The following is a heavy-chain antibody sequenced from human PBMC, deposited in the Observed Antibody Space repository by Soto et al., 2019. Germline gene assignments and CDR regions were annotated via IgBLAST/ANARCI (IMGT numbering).Heavy chain of an antibody. CDR3: ARADSWSGGNWFDP. CDR2: IWYDGSNK. D-gene: IGHD6-13*01. Sequence: GGSLRLSCAASGFTFSSYGMHWVRQAPGKGLEWVAVIWYDGSNKYYADSVKGRFTISRDNSKNTLYLQMNSLRAEDTAVYYCARADSWSGGNWFDPWGQGTLVTVSS. J-gene: IGHJ5*02. V-gene: IGHV3-33*01. CDR1: GFTFSSYG.